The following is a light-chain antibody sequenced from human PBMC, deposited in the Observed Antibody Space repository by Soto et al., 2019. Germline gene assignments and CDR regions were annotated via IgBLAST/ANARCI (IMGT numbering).Light chain of an antibody. CDR3: SSYTSSSTFVV. Sequence: QSVLTQPASVSGSPGQSITISCTGTSGDIGSYNFVSWYQQHPGKAPQLMMYEVSNRPFGVSNRFSGSKSGNTASLTISGLQAEDEADDYCSSYTSSSTFVVFGGGTKLTVL. V-gene: IGLV2-14*01. J-gene: IGLJ2*01. CDR2: EVS. CDR1: SGDIGSYNF.